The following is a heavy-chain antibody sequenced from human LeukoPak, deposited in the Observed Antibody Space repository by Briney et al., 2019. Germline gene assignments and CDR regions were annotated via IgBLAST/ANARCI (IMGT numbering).Heavy chain of an antibody. V-gene: IGHV4-34*01. CDR3: ARGVTIFADYRDV. CDR1: GGSSSDYY. J-gene: IGHJ6*03. CDR2: INHSGSS. D-gene: IGHD3-3*01. Sequence: PAAPLSLSCAVYGGSSSDYYWWCIRQPRGGVQERIGEINHSGSSNYNPSLNSRVPISVDTSKNQDYLKLRSVTAADTAVYYCARGVTIFADYRDVWVKGTTVTVSS.